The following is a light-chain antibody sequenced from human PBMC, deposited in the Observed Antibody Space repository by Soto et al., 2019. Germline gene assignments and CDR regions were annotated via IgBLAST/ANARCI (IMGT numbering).Light chain of an antibody. V-gene: IGLV1-40*01. CDR2: GNN. Sequence: QSVLTQPPSVSGAPGQRVTISCTGSSSNIGAGYDVHWYQQLPGTAPKLLIYGNNNRPSGVPDRFSGSKSGTSASLAITGLHAEDEADYYCQSYGSSLSGSNVFGGGTKLTVL. CDR1: SSNIGAGYD. CDR3: QSYGSSLSGSNV. J-gene: IGLJ2*01.